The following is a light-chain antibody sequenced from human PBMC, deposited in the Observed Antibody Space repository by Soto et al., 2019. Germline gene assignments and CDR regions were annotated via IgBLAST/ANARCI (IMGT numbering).Light chain of an antibody. V-gene: IGLV2-14*01. CDR1: SSDVGAYNF. J-gene: IGLJ3*02. Sequence: QSVLTQPASVSGSPGQSITISCTGTSSDVGAYNFVSWYQQFPGKAPKVLIYSDHQRPSGVPDRFSGSKSGTSASLAISGLRAEDEADYFCAAWGDRLNTWVFGGGTQLTVL. CDR3: AAWGDRLNTWV. CDR2: SDH.